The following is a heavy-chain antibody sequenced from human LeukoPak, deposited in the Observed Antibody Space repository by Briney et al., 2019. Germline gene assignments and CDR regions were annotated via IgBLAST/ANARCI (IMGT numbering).Heavy chain of an antibody. J-gene: IGHJ4*02. CDR1: GGSFSGYY. CDR2: INHSGST. V-gene: IGHV4-34*01. CDR3: ARSGRRAAAGTLNY. Sequence: SETLSLTCAVYGGSFSGYYWSWIRQPPGKGLEWIGEINHSGSTNYNPSLKSRVTISVGTSKNQFSLKLSSVTAADTAVYYCARSGRRAAAGTLNYWGQGTLVTVSS. D-gene: IGHD6-13*01.